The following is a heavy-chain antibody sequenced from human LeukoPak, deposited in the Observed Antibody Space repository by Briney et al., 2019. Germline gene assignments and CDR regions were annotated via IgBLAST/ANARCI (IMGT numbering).Heavy chain of an antibody. CDR2: INPNNGGT. D-gene: IGHD3-10*01. CDR3: ARDSGSGIQGDY. Sequence: ASVKVSCKASGYIFTSYYIHWVRQAPGQGLEWMGWINPNNGGTNYAQKFQGRVTMTRDTSISTAYMELSRLRSDDTAVYYCARDSGSGIQGDYWGQGTLVTV. J-gene: IGHJ4*02. CDR1: GYIFTSYY. V-gene: IGHV1-2*02.